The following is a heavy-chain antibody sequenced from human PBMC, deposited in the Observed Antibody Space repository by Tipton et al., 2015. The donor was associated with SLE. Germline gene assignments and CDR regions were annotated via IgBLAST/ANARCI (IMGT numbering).Heavy chain of an antibody. CDR3: ARASERIGHFDY. D-gene: IGHD1-1*01. CDR2: IFYSGRT. J-gene: IGHJ4*02. CDR1: GGSISSFY. Sequence: TLSLTGTVSGGSISSFYWSWIRQPPGKGLEWIGYIFYSGRTYYNPSLKSRVTISLDTSKSQFSLELSSVTAADTAMYFCARASERIGHFDYWGRGTLVTVSS. V-gene: IGHV4-59*12.